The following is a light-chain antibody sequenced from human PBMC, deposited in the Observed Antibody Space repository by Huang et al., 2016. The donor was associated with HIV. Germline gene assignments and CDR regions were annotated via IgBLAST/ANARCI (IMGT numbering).Light chain of an antibody. V-gene: IGKV1-39*01. CDR2: AAS. J-gene: IGKJ2*01. CDR3: QQSYSIPYT. Sequence: DIQMTQSPSSLSASVGDRVTITCRASQSISSYLNWYQQKPGKAPNLLIYAASSLQSGVPSRFSGSGSETDFTLAISSLQPEDFATYYCQQSYSIPYTFGQETKLEIK. CDR1: QSISSY.